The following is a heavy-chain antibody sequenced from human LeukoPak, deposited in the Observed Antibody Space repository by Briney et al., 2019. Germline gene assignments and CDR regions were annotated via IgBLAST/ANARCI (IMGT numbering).Heavy chain of an antibody. CDR2: IYYSRST. V-gene: IGHV4-59*01. J-gene: IGHJ6*03. CDR1: GGSISSYY. CDR3: ASCDDSSGYSHYYYMDV. Sequence: SETLSLTCTVSGGSISSYYWSWIRQPPGKGLEWIGYIYYSRSTNYNPSLKSRVTISVDTSKNQFSLKLSSVTAADTAVYYCASCDDSSGYSHYYYMDVWGKGTTVTVCS. D-gene: IGHD3-22*01.